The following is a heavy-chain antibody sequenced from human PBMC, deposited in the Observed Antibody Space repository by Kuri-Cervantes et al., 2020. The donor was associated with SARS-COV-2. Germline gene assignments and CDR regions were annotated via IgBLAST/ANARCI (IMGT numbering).Heavy chain of an antibody. CDR2: IRYDGSNK. J-gene: IGHJ4*02. CDR3: AKDLRLGKSLDY. D-gene: IGHD7-27*01. V-gene: IGHV3-30*02. CDR1: GFTFSSYG. Sequence: LSLTCAASGFTFSSYGMHWVRQAPGKGLEWVAFIRYDGSNKYYADSVKGRVTISRDNSKNTLYLQMNSLRAEDTAVYYCAKDLRLGKSLDYWGQGTLVTVSS.